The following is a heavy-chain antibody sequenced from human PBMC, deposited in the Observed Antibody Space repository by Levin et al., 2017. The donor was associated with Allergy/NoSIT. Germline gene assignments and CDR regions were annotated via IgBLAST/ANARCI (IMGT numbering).Heavy chain of an antibody. V-gene: IGHV4-59*01. CDR2: LYILGTT. Sequence: SETLSLTCTVSGYSIAKDYWSWIRQPPGKGLEWIGHLYILGTTNYNPSLEGRVIISLDTSKNQLSLQLNSVTAADTAVYYCARGGVTLYRYFDRWGRGTLVTVSS. D-gene: IGHD2-21*02. CDR1: GYSIAKDY. J-gene: IGHJ2*01. CDR3: ARGGVTLYRYFDR.